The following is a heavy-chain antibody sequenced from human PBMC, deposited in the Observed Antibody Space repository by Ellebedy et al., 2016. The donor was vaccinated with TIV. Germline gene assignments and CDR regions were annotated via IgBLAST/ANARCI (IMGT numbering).Heavy chain of an antibody. J-gene: IGHJ6*02. V-gene: IGHV3-48*01. Sequence: GESLKISCAASGFTFSSYNMNWVRQAPGKGLEWVSYISSSSTTIYYADSVKGRFTISRDNAKNSLYLQMNSLRAEDTAVYYCARRYCSSTSCLMDVWGQGTTVTVSS. CDR1: GFTFSSYN. CDR3: ARRYCSSTSCLMDV. CDR2: ISSSSTTI. D-gene: IGHD2-2*01.